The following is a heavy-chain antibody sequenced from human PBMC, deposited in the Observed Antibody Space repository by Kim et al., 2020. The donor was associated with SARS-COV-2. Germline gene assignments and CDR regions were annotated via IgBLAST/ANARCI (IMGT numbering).Heavy chain of an antibody. J-gene: IGHJ4*01. Sequence: SETLSLTCAVYGGSFSGYYWSWIRQPPGKGLEWIGEINHSGSTNYNPSLKSRVTISVDTSKNQFSLKLSSVTAADTAVYYCARGTSRGYSYGPKFDYWG. CDR3: ARGTSRGYSYGPKFDY. CDR2: INHSGST. V-gene: IGHV4-34*01. D-gene: IGHD5-18*01. CDR1: GGSFSGYY.